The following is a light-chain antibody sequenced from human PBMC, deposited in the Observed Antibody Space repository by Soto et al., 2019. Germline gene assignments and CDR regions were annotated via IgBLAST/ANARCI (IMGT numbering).Light chain of an antibody. CDR3: QQYKSFPRT. Sequence: DIQMTQSPSTLSASIGDKVTITCRATQSISSWLAWYQHKPGEAPKLLIYDASDLETGVPLRFSGSGSETEFTLTINGLQPDDFATYYCQQYKSFPRTFGEGTKVEI. J-gene: IGKJ1*01. CDR1: QSISSW. V-gene: IGKV1-5*01. CDR2: DAS.